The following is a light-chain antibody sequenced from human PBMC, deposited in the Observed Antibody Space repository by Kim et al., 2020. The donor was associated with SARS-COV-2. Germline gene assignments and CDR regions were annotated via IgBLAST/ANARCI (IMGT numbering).Light chain of an antibody. Sequence: RVTLSMSGGTANIGSTTVNWYHQLPGTAPRLLIYYNDRRPSGVPDRFSGSRSGTSASLAISGLQSEDEGDYYCATWDDSLEGRVFGGGTQLTVL. CDR2: YND. CDR3: ATWDDSLEGRV. J-gene: IGLJ2*01. V-gene: IGLV1-44*01. CDR1: TANIGSTT.